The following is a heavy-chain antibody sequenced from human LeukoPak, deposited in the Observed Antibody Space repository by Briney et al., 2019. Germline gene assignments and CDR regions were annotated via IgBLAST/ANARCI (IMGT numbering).Heavy chain of an antibody. D-gene: IGHD3/OR15-3a*01. CDR1: GFTFSSYW. Sequence: GGSLRLSCAASGFTFSSYWMHWVRHAPGKGLEWVSRINSDGSSTSYADSVKGRFTISRDNAKNTLYLQINSLRAEDTAVYYCARDLGLPLDYWGQGTLVTVSS. CDR2: INSDGSST. V-gene: IGHV3-74*01. CDR3: ARDLGLPLDY. J-gene: IGHJ4*02.